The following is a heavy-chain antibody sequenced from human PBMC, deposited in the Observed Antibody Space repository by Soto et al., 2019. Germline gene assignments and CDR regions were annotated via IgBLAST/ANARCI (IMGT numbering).Heavy chain of an antibody. J-gene: IGHJ4*02. Sequence: EVQLLESGGGLVQPGGSPRVSCAASGFTFSSYAMSWVRQAPGKGLEWVSAITGGGGDTYHADSVKGRFTISRENTKNTLYLQMNSLRAEDTAIYHCVKGSASSRPYYFDYWGQGTLVTVSS. D-gene: IGHD3-10*01. CDR3: VKGSASSRPYYFDY. CDR1: GFTFSSYA. V-gene: IGHV3-23*01. CDR2: ITGGGGDT.